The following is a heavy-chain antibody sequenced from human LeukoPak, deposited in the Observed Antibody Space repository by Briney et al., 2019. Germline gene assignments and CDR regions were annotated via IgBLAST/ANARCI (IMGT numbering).Heavy chain of an antibody. V-gene: IGHV1-8*03. CDR3: ARDDYGDNSGFDP. D-gene: IGHD4-23*01. J-gene: IGHJ5*02. Sequence: ASVKVSCKASGYTFTSYDINWVRQATGQGLEWMGWINPNSGNTGYAQQFQGRVTITRNTSISTAYMELSSLRSEDTAVYYCARDDYGDNSGFDPWGQGTLVTVSS. CDR2: INPNSGNT. CDR1: GYTFTSYD.